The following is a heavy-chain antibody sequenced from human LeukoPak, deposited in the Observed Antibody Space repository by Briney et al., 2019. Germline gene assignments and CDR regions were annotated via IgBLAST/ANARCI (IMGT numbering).Heavy chain of an antibody. D-gene: IGHD2-8*01. V-gene: IGHV3-48*03. CDR1: GFTFSNFE. CDR3: ANGDYPDS. J-gene: IGHJ4*02. Sequence: GGSLRLSCAASGFTFSNFEMNWVRQTPGKGLEWVSYISSSGSNRFYADSVKGRFTISRDNAANSLYLHLDSLRGEDTAVYYCANGDYPDSWGQGTLVTVSS. CDR2: ISSSGSNR.